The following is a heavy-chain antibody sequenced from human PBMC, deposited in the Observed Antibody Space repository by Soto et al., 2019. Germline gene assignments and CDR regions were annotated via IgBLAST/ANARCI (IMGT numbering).Heavy chain of an antibody. Sequence: QVHLQESGPGLVKPSQTLSLTCTVSVDSISSGDHHWSWIRQHPGKGLEWIGYIHNSGSTHYNPSLKSRVTRSVGAPNTQCSLRVSSVTAADTAFYYGAKEGGTDDFCDFARVDSWRKGTMVIVSS. CDR2: IHNSGST. CDR1: VDSISSGDHH. CDR3: AKEGGTDDFCDFARVDS. V-gene: IGHV4-31*03. D-gene: IGHD2-21*02. J-gene: IGHJ4*02.